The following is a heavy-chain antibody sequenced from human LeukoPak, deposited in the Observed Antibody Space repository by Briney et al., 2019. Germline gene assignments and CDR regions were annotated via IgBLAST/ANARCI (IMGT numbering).Heavy chain of an antibody. D-gene: IGHD6-13*01. CDR3: ARLLGSSAYNWFDP. CDR2: ISPTGTTT. V-gene: IGHV3-11*04. Sequence: GGSLRLSCAASGFTFTDYYMSWIRQAPGKGLEFLSYISPTGTTTSYADSVKGRFTISRDNARNSLFLQMNSLRAGDTAVYYCARLLGSSAYNWFDPWGQGTLVTVSS. J-gene: IGHJ5*02. CDR1: GFTFTDYY.